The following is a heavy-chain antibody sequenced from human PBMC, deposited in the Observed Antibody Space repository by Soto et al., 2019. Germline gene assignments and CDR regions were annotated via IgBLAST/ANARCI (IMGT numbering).Heavy chain of an antibody. CDR1: RSTLTSYG. Sequence: ASVKGSWKGYRSTLTSYGTSWVGQAPGPGREWMGWISAYNGNTNYAQKLQGRVTMTTDTSTSTAYMELRSLRSDDTAVYYCARDLRFGFDIWGQGTMVTVSS. D-gene: IGHD3-10*01. CDR2: ISAYNGNT. V-gene: IGHV1-18*01. CDR3: ARDLRFGFDI. J-gene: IGHJ3*02.